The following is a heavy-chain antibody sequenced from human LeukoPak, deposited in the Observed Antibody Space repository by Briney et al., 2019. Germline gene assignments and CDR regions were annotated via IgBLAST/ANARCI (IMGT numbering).Heavy chain of an antibody. V-gene: IGHV3-21*01. Sequence: GGSLRLSCAASGFTFSSYWMSWVRQAPGKGLEWVSSISSSSSYIYYADPVKGRFTISRDTAKNSLYLQMNSLRAEDTAVYYCARDSGYDFWSGYYTWEGFYFDYWGQGTLVTVSS. CDR1: GFTFSSYW. CDR2: ISSSSSYI. CDR3: ARDSGYDFWSGYYTWEGFYFDY. D-gene: IGHD3-3*01. J-gene: IGHJ4*02.